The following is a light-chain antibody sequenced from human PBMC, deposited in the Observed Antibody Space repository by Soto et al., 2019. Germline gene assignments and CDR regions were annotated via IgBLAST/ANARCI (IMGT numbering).Light chain of an antibody. CDR3: SSYTTSNTRQIV. CDR1: SSDAGGYNY. Sequence: QSVLTQPASVSGSPGQSITISCTGTSSDAGGYNYVPWYQHHPGKAPKLMIFDVSNRPSGVSNRFSGSKSGNTASLTISGLQPEDEADYYCSSYTTSNTRQIVFGTGTKVTVL. CDR2: DVS. J-gene: IGLJ1*01. V-gene: IGLV2-14*03.